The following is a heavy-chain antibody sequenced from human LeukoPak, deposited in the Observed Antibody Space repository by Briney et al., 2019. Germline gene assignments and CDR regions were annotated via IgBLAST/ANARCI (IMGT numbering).Heavy chain of an antibody. Sequence: QPGRSLRLSCAASGFTFSSYGMHLVRQAPGKGLDWVAVIWYDGSNKYYADSVKGRFTISRDNSKNTLYLQMNSLRAEDTAVYYCARRGGQWSFDYWGQGTLVTVSS. CDR1: GFTFSSYG. V-gene: IGHV3-33*01. D-gene: IGHD3-10*01. J-gene: IGHJ4*02. CDR3: ARRGGQWSFDY. CDR2: IWYDGSNK.